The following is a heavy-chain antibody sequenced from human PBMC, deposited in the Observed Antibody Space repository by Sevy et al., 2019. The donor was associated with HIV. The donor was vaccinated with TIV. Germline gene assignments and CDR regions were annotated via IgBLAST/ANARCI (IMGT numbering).Heavy chain of an antibody. CDR1: GFAFSSHA. Sequence: GGSLRLSCAASGFAFSSHAMHWVRQAPGKGLEWMETISYEGTETFYAASVEGRFTISRDNSKNRLSLQINSLRPEDTAVYYCARDGGFSIKWYPLYWGHGTLVTVSS. V-gene: IGHV3-30-3*01. CDR2: ISYEGTET. CDR3: ARDGGFSIKWYPLY. D-gene: IGHD3-3*02. J-gene: IGHJ4*01.